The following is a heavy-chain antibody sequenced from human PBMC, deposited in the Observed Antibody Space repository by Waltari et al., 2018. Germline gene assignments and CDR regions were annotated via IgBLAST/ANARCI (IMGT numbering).Heavy chain of an antibody. J-gene: IGHJ6*03. Sequence: EVQLVESGGGLVQPGGSLRLSCVASGFTFSSFSMGWVRQAPGRGLEWVASIKKDGGEEHFADSVKGRFTISRDDAQNSLYLQMNSLRADDTAVYYCARDRAWFSIATRTFYHYYMDVWGKGTTVTISS. D-gene: IGHD6-6*01. CDR3: ARDRAWFSIATRTFYHYYMDV. V-gene: IGHV3-7*01. CDR2: IKKDGGEE. CDR1: GFTFSSFS.